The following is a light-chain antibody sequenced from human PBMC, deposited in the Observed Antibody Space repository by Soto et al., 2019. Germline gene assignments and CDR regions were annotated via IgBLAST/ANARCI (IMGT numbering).Light chain of an antibody. V-gene: IGKV1-16*02. CDR2: ATS. CDR1: QGINNY. Sequence: DIQMTQSPPSLYASVGDRVTITCRASQGINNYLAWFQQQPGKAPKPLIYATSSLHSGVPSKFTGSGSGTEFTLTITNLQPEDFVAYYCQQYNSYPWTFGQGTKVDVK. CDR3: QQYNSYPWT. J-gene: IGKJ1*01.